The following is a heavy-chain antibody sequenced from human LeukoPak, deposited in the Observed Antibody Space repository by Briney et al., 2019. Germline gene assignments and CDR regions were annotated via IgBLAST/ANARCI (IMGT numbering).Heavy chain of an antibody. CDR1: GYKLTDNR. CDR2: ISAYNGNT. CDR3: ARVNSGYVFNFDY. Sequence: GASVKVSRKAFGYKLTDNRIHWVRQAPGQGLEWMGWISAYNGNTNYAQKLQGRVTMTTDTSTSTAYMELRSLRSDDTAVYYCARVNSGYVFNFDYGGKGTLVTVSS. D-gene: IGHD5-12*01. J-gene: IGHJ4*02. V-gene: IGHV1-18*04.